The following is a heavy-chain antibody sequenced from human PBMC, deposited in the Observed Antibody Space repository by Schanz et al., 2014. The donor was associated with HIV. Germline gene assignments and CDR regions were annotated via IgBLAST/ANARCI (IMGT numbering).Heavy chain of an antibody. J-gene: IGHJ3*02. Sequence: EVQLVESGGGLVQPGGSLRLSCVASTETFNNFPMTWVRQAPGKGLEWVSVLYSGGSTDYADSVKGRFTISRDNSKNLYLHMNSLRAEDTAVYYCAAGITHPGAFDIWGQGTMVTVSS. D-gene: IGHD3-16*01. CDR1: TETFNNFP. CDR3: AAGITHPGAFDI. CDR2: LYSGGST. V-gene: IGHV3-66*01.